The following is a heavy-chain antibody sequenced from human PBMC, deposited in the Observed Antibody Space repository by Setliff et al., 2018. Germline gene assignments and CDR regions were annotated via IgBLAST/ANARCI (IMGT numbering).Heavy chain of an antibody. J-gene: IGHJ3*02. V-gene: IGHV3-23*01. D-gene: IGHD3-10*01. Sequence: PGGSLRLSCAASGFTFSSYAMSCVRQAPGKGLEWVSAISGSGGSTYYADSVKGRLTISRDNSKNTLYLQMNSLRAEDTAVYYCAKERTAMVRGVIIYDAFDIWGQGTMVTVSS. CDR3: AKERTAMVRGVIIYDAFDI. CDR1: GFTFSSYA. CDR2: ISGSGGST.